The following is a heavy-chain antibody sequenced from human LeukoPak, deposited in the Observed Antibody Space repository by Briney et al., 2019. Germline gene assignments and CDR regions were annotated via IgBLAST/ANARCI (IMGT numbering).Heavy chain of an antibody. Sequence: GGSLRLSCAASGFTFSSYAMTWVRQAPGKGLEWVANIDHDGSEQYYVDSVKGRFTISRDNAKSSLYLQMSILRAEDTAVYYCARYCDGAGQDDCFDYWGQGTLVTVSS. V-gene: IGHV3-7*01. J-gene: IGHJ4*02. CDR1: GFTFSSYA. CDR3: ARYCDGAGQDDCFDY. CDR2: IDHDGSEQ. D-gene: IGHD2-21*01.